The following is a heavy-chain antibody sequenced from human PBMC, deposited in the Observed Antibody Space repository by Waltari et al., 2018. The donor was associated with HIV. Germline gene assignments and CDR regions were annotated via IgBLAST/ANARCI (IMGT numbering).Heavy chain of an antibody. CDR2: DSADNGNT. J-gene: IGHJ6*02. Sequence: QVQLVQSGAEVKKPGASVKVSCRASGYTFTTYGISWGRQAPGEGLQWMGWDSADNGNTNYAQHSQGRVTMTTNTATTTAYMELRILMTDDTAVYYCARGRVVVAATYYYYGMDVWGQGTTVTVSS. CDR3: ARGRVVVAATYYYYGMDV. D-gene: IGHD2-15*01. CDR1: GYTFTTYG. V-gene: IGHV1-18*01.